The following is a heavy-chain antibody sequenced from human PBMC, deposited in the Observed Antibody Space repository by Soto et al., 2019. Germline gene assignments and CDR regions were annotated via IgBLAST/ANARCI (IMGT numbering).Heavy chain of an antibody. CDR2: ISSSSSTI. D-gene: IGHD3-10*01. J-gene: IGHJ4*02. CDR3: ARGGTMALDY. V-gene: IGHV3-48*01. Sequence: GGSLRLSCAASGFTFSSYSMNWVRQAPGKGLEWVSYISSSSSTIYYADSVKGRFTISRDNSKNTLYLQMNSLRAEDTAVYYCARGGTMALDYWGQGTLVTVSS. CDR1: GFTFSSYS.